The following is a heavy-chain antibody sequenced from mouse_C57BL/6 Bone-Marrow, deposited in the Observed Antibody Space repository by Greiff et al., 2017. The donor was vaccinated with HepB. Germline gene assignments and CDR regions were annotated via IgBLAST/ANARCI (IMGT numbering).Heavy chain of an antibody. CDR3: ASNYAWFAY. CDR1: GYTFTSYT. Sequence: LQESGAELARPGASVKMSCKASGYTFTSYTMHWVKQRPGQGLEWIGYINPSSGYTKYNQKFKDKATLTADKSSSTAYMQLSSLTSEDSAVYYCASNYAWFAYWGQGTLVTVSA. CDR2: INPSSGYT. D-gene: IGHD2-1*01. V-gene: IGHV1-4*01. J-gene: IGHJ3*01.